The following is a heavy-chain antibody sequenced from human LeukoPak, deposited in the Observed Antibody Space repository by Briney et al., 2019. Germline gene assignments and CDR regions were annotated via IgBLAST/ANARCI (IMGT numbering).Heavy chain of an antibody. D-gene: IGHD3-16*01. J-gene: IGHJ4*02. CDR1: GFTFSSYW. Sequence: GGSLRLSCAASGFTFSSYWMHWVRQAPGKGLVWVSRINSDGSSTSYADSVKGRFTISRDNSKNTLYLQMNSLRAEDTAVYYCAKDILNDRAPAYWGQGTLVTVSS. CDR3: AKDILNDRAPAY. V-gene: IGHV3-74*01. CDR2: INSDGSST.